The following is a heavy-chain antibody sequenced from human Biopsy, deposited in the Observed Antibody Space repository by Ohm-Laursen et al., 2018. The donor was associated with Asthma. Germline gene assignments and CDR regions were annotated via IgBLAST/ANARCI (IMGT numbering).Heavy chain of an antibody. CDR3: ARKAGSCISRTCYSLDF. D-gene: IGHD2-2*01. V-gene: IGHV1-69*01. CDR1: GGTFNTYV. CDR2: VNSVFGTT. J-gene: IGHJ4*02. Sequence: SSVKVSCKSLGGTFNTYVIGWVRQAPGQGLEWMGGVNSVFGTTTYPQKFQDRVTIIADDSTNTVYMELSSLRSEDTAVYYCARKAGSCISRTCYSLDFWGQGTLVTVSS.